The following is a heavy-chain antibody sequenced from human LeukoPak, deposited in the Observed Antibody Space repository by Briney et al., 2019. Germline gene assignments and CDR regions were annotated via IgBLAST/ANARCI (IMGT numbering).Heavy chain of an antibody. CDR2: ISGSGGST. J-gene: IGHJ4*02. CDR1: GVTFSSYG. CDR3: AKGVGYCSGGSCQQFDY. Sequence: GGSLRLSCAASGVTFSSYGMSWVRQAPGKGLEWVSAISGSGGSTYYADSVKGRFTISRDNSKNTLYLQMNSLRAEDTAVYYCAKGVGYCSGGSCQQFDYWGQGTLVTVSS. V-gene: IGHV3-23*01. D-gene: IGHD2-15*01.